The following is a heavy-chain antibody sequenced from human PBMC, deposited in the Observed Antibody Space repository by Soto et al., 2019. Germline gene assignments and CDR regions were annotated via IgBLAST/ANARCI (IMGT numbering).Heavy chain of an antibody. CDR1: GGSITTNW. Sequence: QVHLQESGPGLVKPSGTLSLTCAVSGGSITTNWWSWVRQPPGKGLEWIGEIYHSGTTNYNPSLRGRVTISVDKSNNQFSLNLNSVTAADSAIYYCARHIEVPRMRGFDYWGQGNLVTVSS. D-gene: IGHD6-19*01. CDR2: IYHSGTT. J-gene: IGHJ4*02. V-gene: IGHV4-4*02. CDR3: ARHIEVPRMRGFDY.